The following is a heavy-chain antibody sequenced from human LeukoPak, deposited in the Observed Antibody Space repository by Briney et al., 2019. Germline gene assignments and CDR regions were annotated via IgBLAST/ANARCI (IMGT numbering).Heavy chain of an antibody. CDR1: GFTFSSYE. Sequence: PGGSLRLSCAASGFTFSSYEMNWVRQAPGKGLEWVSYISGSGSTIYYAGSVKGQFTISRDNAKNSLYLQMNSLRAEDTAVYYCATWYYYDSSGYPLVDYWGQGTLVTVSS. CDR2: ISGSGSTI. V-gene: IGHV3-48*03. D-gene: IGHD3-22*01. J-gene: IGHJ4*02. CDR3: ATWYYYDSSGYPLVDY.